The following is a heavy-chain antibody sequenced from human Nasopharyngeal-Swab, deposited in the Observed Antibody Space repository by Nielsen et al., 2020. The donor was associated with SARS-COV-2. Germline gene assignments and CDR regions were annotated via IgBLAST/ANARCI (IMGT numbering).Heavy chain of an antibody. CDR2: INHSGST. CDR3: ARGRSPAFDY. V-gene: IGHV4-34*01. CDR1: GGSFRGYY. J-gene: IGHJ4*02. Sequence: SQTLSLTCAVYGGSFRGYYWSWIRQPPGKGLEWIGEINHSGSTNYNPSLKSRVTISVDTSKNQFSLKLSSVTAADTAVYYCARGRSPAFDYWGQGTLVTVSS. D-gene: IGHD2-2*01.